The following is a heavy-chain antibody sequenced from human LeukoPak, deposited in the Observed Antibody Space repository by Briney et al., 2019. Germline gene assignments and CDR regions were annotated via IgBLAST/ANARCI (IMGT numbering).Heavy chain of an antibody. V-gene: IGHV3-23*01. D-gene: IGHD1-1*01. CDR2: ISGSGGST. CDR3: ARPHELIPEGGYFDY. Sequence: GGSLRLSCAASGFTFSSYAMSWVRQAPGKGLEWVSAISGSGGSTYYADSVKGRFTISRDNSKNTLYLQMNSLRAEDTAVYYCARPHELIPEGGYFDYWGQGTLVTVSS. J-gene: IGHJ4*02. CDR1: GFTFSSYA.